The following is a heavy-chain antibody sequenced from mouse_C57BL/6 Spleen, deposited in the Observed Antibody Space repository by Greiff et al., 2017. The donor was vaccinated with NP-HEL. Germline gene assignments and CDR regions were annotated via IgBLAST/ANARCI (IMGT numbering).Heavy chain of an antibody. D-gene: IGHD2-4*01. J-gene: IGHJ3*01. Sequence: DVQLQESGPGLVKPSQSLSLTCSVTGYSITSGYYWNWIRQFPGNKLEWMGSISYDGSNNYNPSLKNRISITRDTSKNQFFLKLNSVTTEDTATYYCAKNPVYDYVFAYWGQGTLVTVSA. CDR2: ISYDGSN. CDR3: AKNPVYDYVFAY. V-gene: IGHV3-6*01. CDR1: GYSITSGYY.